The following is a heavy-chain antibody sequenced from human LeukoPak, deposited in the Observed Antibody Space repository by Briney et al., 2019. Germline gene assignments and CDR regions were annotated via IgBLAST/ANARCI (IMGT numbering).Heavy chain of an antibody. CDR3: ARSPYSSSWYYYYYYMDV. V-gene: IGHV3-7*01. D-gene: IGHD6-13*01. CDR2: IKQDGSEK. J-gene: IGHJ6*03. CDR1: GFTFSSYW. Sequence: GGSLRLSCAASGFTFSSYWMSWVRQAPGKGLEWVANIKQDGSEKYYVDSVKGRFTISRDNAKNSLYLQMNSLRAEDTAVYYCARSPYSSSWYYYYYYMDVWGKGTTVTVS.